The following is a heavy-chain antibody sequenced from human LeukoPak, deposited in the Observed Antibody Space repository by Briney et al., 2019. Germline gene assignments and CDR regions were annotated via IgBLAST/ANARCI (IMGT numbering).Heavy chain of an antibody. CDR1: GGSISSSNW. CDR3: ASYGSGSYRGAFDI. Sequence: KPSETLSLTCAVSGGSISSSNWWSWVRQPPGEGLEWIGEIYHSGSTNYNPSLKSRVTISVDKSKNQFSLKLSSVTAADTAVYYCASYGSGSYRGAFDIRGQGTMVTVSS. CDR2: IYHSGST. V-gene: IGHV4-4*02. D-gene: IGHD3-10*01. J-gene: IGHJ3*02.